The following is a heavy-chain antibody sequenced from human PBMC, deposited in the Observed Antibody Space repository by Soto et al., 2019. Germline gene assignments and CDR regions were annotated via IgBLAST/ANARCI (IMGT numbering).Heavy chain of an antibody. D-gene: IGHD2-8*02. V-gene: IGHV4-59*12. CDR3: ARDKITGLFDY. CDR1: GESISSYY. Sequence: SETLPHTCTVSGESISSYYWSWIRQPPGKGLEWIGYIHYSGSTNYNPSLKSRVTISVDTSKNQFSLKLTSVTAADTAVYYCARDKITGLFDYWGQGTLVTVSS. CDR2: IHYSGST. J-gene: IGHJ4*02.